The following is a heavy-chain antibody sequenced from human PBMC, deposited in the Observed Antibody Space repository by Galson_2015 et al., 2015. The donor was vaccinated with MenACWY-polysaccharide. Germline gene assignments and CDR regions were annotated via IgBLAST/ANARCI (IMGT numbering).Heavy chain of an antibody. CDR3: ARTDCSGGSCYSGANDY. Sequence: SVKVSCKASGYTFTSYYMHWVRQAPGQGLEWMGMINPSGGSTSYAQKFQGRVTMTRDTSTSTVYMELSSLRSEDTAVYYCARTDCSGGSCYSGANDYWGQGTLVTVSS. V-gene: IGHV1-46*01. D-gene: IGHD2-15*01. J-gene: IGHJ4*02. CDR1: GYTFTSYY. CDR2: INPSGGST.